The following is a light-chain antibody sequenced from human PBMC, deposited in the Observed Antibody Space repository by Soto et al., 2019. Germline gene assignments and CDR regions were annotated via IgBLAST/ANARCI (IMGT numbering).Light chain of an antibody. CDR3: QHYNSYSEA. Sequence: EILLPQSPATLSLSPLERASLACRASQSLTSSYLAWYQQKPGQAPRLLIYGASSRATGIPSRFSGSGSGTEFTLTISSLQPDDFATYYCQHYNSYSEAFGQGTKVDIK. J-gene: IGKJ1*01. CDR1: QSLTSSY. CDR2: GAS. V-gene: IGKV3-20*02.